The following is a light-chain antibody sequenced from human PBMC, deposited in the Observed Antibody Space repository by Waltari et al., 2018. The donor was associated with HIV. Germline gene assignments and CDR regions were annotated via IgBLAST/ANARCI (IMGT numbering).Light chain of an antibody. CDR3: ASWDDSLNGLYV. J-gene: IGLJ1*01. CDR2: SNS. Sequence: QSVLTQPPSASATPGQRVTISCSGNSSNIGSNPVNWSLQLPGTAPKLLIYSNSQRPSGVPARFSGSKSGTSASLAISGLQSEDEAHYYCASWDDSLNGLYVFGPGTKVTVL. V-gene: IGLV1-44*01. CDR1: SSNIGSNP.